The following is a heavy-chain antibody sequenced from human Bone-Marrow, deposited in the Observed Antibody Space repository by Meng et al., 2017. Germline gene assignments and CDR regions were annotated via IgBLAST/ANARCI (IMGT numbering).Heavy chain of an antibody. J-gene: IGHJ4*02. CDR1: GFTFSSYG. V-gene: IGHV3-74*01. CDR2: INGDGTST. CDR3: TRASIAVADKGDY. D-gene: IGHD6-19*01. Sequence: GESLKISCAASGFTFSSYGMHWVRQAPGKGLVWVSRINGDGTSTSYADSVKGRFTISRDNAKNTLYLQMNSLRAEDTAVYYCTRASIAVADKGDYWGQGTLVTVSS.